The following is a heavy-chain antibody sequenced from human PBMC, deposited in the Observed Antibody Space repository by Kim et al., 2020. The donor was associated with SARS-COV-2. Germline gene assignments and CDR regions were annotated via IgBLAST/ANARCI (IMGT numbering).Heavy chain of an antibody. CDR2: IDPYSGVT. CDR3: ARAYYESGDH. CDR1: GYSFIGHF. Sequence: ASVKVSCKTCGYSFIGHFMHWMRQAPGQGLEWMGWIDPYSGVTNYAQKFQVRVTLTRDTSLSTAYMELSGLRSDDTAVYYCARAYYESGDHWGQGTLVTVSS. V-gene: IGHV1-2*02. J-gene: IGHJ4*02. D-gene: IGHD3-10*01.